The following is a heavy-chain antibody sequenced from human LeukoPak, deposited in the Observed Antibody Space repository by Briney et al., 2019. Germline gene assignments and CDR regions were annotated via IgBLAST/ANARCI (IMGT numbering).Heavy chain of an antibody. V-gene: IGHV3-48*03. CDR3: ARGHGSGRTFDI. CDR1: GFTFSSYE. J-gene: IGHJ3*02. D-gene: IGHD1-26*01. Sequence: PGGSLRLSCAASGFTFSSYEMNWVRQAPGKGLEWVSYISSSGSTIYYADSVKGRFTISRDNAKNSLYLQMNSLRAEDTAVYYCARGHGSGRTFDIWGQGTMVTVSS. CDR2: ISSSGSTI.